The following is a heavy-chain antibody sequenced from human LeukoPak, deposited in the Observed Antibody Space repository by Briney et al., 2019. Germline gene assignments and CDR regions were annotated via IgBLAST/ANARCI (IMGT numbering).Heavy chain of an antibody. Sequence: GGSLRLSCAASGFTFSSYAMSWVRQAPGKGLEWVSAISGSGGSTYYADSVKGRFTISRDNSKNTLYLQMNSLRAEDTAVYYCAKDITYYYDSSGYYFFDYWGQRTLVTVSS. D-gene: IGHD3-22*01. V-gene: IGHV3-23*01. CDR3: AKDITYYYDSSGYYFFDY. CDR1: GFTFSSYA. J-gene: IGHJ4*02. CDR2: ISGSGGST.